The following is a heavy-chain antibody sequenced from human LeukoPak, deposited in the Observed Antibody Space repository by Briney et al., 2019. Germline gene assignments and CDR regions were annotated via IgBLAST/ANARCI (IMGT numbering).Heavy chain of an antibody. CDR3: ARDSYATSLDY. CDR1: DDSITMYY. V-gene: IGHV4-59*01. D-gene: IGHD1-26*01. J-gene: IGHJ4*02. CDR2: IYYSGST. Sequence: SETLSLTCSVSDDSITMYYWTWIRQPPGKGLEWIGYIYYSGSTNYNPSLKSRVTISVDTSKNQFSLKLSSVTAADTAVYYCARDSYATSLDYWGQGTLVTVSS.